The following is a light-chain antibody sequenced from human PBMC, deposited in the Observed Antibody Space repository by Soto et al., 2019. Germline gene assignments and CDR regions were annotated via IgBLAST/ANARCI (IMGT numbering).Light chain of an antibody. CDR3: EQYNNWPIT. V-gene: IGKV3-15*01. CDR1: QYIGSN. CDR2: GAS. Sequence: EIVITQSPATLSVSPGERATLSCRASQYIGSNLAWYQQKPGQAPRLLIYGASTRATGIPARFSGSGSGTEFTLTISSLQSEDFAVYYCEQYNNWPITFGQGTRLEI. J-gene: IGKJ5*01.